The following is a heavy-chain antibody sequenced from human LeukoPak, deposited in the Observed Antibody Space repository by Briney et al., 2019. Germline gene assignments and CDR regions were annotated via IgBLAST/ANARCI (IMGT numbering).Heavy chain of an antibody. CDR1: GFIFNNYA. V-gene: IGHV3-64*02. D-gene: IGHD5-18*01. CDR2: IGGNGDTS. Sequence: GGALPLSCAASGFIFNNYAMHWVRQAPGKGLEYISAIGGNGDTSYYADSVRGRFTIPRNNYKNTVYLQMGSLRTEDMAVYYCATRHEYSFPYWGQGTLVTVSS. J-gene: IGHJ4*02. CDR3: ATRHEYSFPY.